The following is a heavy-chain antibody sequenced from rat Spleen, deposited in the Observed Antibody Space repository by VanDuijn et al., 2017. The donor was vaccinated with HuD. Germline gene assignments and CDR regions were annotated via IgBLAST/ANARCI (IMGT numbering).Heavy chain of an antibody. CDR1: GFTFSSYW. D-gene: IGHD1-4*01. V-gene: IGHV5-58*01. CDR3: TTESPGYNYYFDY. CDR2: INTDGGST. J-gene: IGHJ2*01. Sequence: EVQLVESGGGLVQPGRSLKLSCVASGFTFSSYWMYWIRQAPGKGLEWVSSINTDGGSTYYRDSVKGRFTISRDNAKSSLYLQMDSLRSEDTATYYCTTESPGYNYYFDYWGQGVMVTVSS.